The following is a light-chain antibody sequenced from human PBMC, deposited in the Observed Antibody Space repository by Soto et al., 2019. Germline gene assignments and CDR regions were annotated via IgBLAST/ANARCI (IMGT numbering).Light chain of an antibody. Sequence: IVLTQSPGTLSLSPGERATLSCRASQSVSSSYLAWYQQKPGQAPRLLIYGASSRATGIPDRFSGSGSGTDFTLTISRLEPDDFAVYYCQQYSSSPWTFGQGTKVEIK. J-gene: IGKJ1*01. CDR1: QSVSSSY. CDR3: QQYSSSPWT. V-gene: IGKV3-20*01. CDR2: GAS.